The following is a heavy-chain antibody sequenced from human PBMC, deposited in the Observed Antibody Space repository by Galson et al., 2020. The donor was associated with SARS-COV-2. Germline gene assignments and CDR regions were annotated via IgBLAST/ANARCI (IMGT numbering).Heavy chain of an antibody. CDR3: AGNDFWSGQSWCDP. CDR1: GGSISSFY. Sequence: SETLSLTCTISGGSISSFYWHWIRQPPGKGLEWIGYVYSSGSTNYSPSLKSRVTISVDTSKNQFSLKLSSVSAADTAVYYCAGNDFWSGQSWCDPWGQGTLVSVSS. CDR2: VYSSGST. D-gene: IGHD3-3*01. V-gene: IGHV4-59*01. J-gene: IGHJ5*02.